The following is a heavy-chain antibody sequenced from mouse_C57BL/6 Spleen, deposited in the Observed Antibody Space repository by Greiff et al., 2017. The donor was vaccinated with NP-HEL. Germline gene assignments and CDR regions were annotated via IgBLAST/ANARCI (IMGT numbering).Heavy chain of an antibody. CDR3: ARVDYEGSALFAY. CDR2: INPNNGGT. D-gene: IGHD1-1*01. Sequence: EVQLQQSGPELVKPGASVKMSCKASGYTFTDYNMHWVKQSHGKSLEWIGYINPNNGGTSYNQKFKGKATLTVNKSSSTAYMELRSLTSEDAAVYYCARVDYEGSALFAYWGQGTLVTVSA. J-gene: IGHJ3*01. CDR1: GYTFTDYN. V-gene: IGHV1-22*01.